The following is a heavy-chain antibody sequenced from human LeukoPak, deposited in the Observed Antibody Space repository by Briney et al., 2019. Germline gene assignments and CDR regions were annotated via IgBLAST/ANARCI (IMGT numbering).Heavy chain of an antibody. Sequence: GRSLRLSCAASGVTFSSYAMHWVRQAPGKGLEWVAVISYDGSNKNYADSVKGRFSISRDNSKNTLYLQMNSLRAEDTAVYYCVARAGGFRHFDYWGQGTLVTVSS. D-gene: IGHD3-10*01. CDR2: ISYDGSNK. CDR3: VARAGGFRHFDY. V-gene: IGHV3-30*03. CDR1: GVTFSSYA. J-gene: IGHJ4*02.